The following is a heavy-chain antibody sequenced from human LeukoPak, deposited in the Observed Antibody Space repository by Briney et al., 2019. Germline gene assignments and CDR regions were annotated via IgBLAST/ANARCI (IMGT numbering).Heavy chain of an antibody. CDR2: IYYSGET. D-gene: IGHD3-22*01. CDR3: ARVLNYYDNSGYFYFFDY. Sequence: SETLSLTCSVSGASISTSGHYWSWIRQHPGKGLEWIGYIYYSGETHYNASLRSRVSISVDTSQSQFSLKLSSVTAADTAVYYCARVLNYYDNSGYFYFFDYWGQGTPVTVSS. J-gene: IGHJ4*02. V-gene: IGHV4-31*03. CDR1: GASISTSGHY.